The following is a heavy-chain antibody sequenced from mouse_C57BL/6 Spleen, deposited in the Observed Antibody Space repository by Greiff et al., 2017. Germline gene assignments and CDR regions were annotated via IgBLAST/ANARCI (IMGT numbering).Heavy chain of an antibody. CDR1: GFSLTSYG. D-gene: IGHD1-1*01. Sequence: VQLQESGPGLVKPSQSLSITCTVSGFSLTSYGVHWVRQSPGKGLEWLGVIWSGGSTDYNASFISRLSISKDNSKSQVFFQMNSLQADDTAIYYFAIDGSSYLFAYWGQGTLVTVSA. CDR2: IWSGGST. V-gene: IGHV2-2*01. J-gene: IGHJ3*01. CDR3: AIDGSSYLFAY.